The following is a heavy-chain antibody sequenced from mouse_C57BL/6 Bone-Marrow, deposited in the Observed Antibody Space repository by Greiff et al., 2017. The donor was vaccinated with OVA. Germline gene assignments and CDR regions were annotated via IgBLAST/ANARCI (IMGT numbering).Heavy chain of an antibody. D-gene: IGHD2-12*01. J-gene: IGHJ3*01. V-gene: IGHV1-26*01. CDR1: GFTFTDYY. Sequence: VQLQHSGPELVKPGASVKLSCKASGFTFTDYYMNWVKQSHGKSLEWIGDINPNNGGTSYNQKFQGKATLTVDKSSSTAYMELRSLTSEDSAVYYGASSRYNYDKGAWFAYWGQGTLVTVSA. CDR2: INPNNGGT. CDR3: ASSRYNYDKGAWFAY.